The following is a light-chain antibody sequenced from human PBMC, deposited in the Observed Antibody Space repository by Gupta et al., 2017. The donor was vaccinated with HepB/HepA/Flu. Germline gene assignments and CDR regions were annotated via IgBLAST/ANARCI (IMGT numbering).Light chain of an antibody. CDR3: KQETHGRPPFT. J-gene: IGKJ3*01. CDR1: QSLGYSDGNTY. Sequence: DVVMTQSPLSLPVTLGQPASISCRSSQSLGYSDGNTYLNWFHQRPGQAPRRLIYKVSNRDPGVGDTFSGSGGGTDTKLKITSGEAEDVGVYYCKQETHGRPPFTFGHGTKVDIK. V-gene: IGKV2-30*01. CDR2: KVS.